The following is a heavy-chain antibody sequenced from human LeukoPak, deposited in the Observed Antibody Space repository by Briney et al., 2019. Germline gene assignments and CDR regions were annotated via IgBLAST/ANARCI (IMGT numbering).Heavy chain of an antibody. D-gene: IGHD3-10*01. Sequence: GGSLRLSCAASGFTVSSNYMSWVRQAPGKGLEWVSVIYSGGSTYYADSVKGRFTISRDNSKNTLYLQMNSLRAEDTAVYYCARARGSYYYYGMDVWGQGTTVTVS. V-gene: IGHV3-66*01. CDR3: ARARGSYYYYGMDV. J-gene: IGHJ6*02. CDR2: IYSGGST. CDR1: GFTVSSNY.